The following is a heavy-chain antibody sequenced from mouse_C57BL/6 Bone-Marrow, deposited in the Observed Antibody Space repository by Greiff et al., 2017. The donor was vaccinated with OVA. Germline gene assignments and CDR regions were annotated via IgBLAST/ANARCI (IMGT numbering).Heavy chain of an antibody. D-gene: IGHD1-1*01. CDR2: IDPENGDT. V-gene: IGHV14-4*01. CDR1: GFNIKDYY. J-gene: IGHJ3*01. CDR3: TTFIFAY. Sequence: VQLQQSGAELVRPGASVKLSCTASGFNIKDYYMHWVKQRPEQGLEWIGWIDPENGDTEYASKFQGKATITADTSSNTAYLQLSSLTSEDTAVYYCTTFIFAYWGQGTGVTVSA.